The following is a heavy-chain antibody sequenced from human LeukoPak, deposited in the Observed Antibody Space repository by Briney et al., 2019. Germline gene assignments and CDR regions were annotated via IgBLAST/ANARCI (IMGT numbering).Heavy chain of an antibody. CDR2: INPSGGST. D-gene: IGHD2-2*01. CDR1: GYTFTSYY. J-gene: IGHJ1*01. CDR3: ARDGPPRYCSSTSCFQYFQH. V-gene: IGHV1-46*01. Sequence: ASVKVSCKASGYTFTSYYMHRVRQAPGQGLEWMGIINPSGGSTSYAQKFQARVTMTRDTSTSTVYMELSSLRSEDTAVYYCARDGPPRYCSSTSCFQYFQHWGQGTLVTVSS.